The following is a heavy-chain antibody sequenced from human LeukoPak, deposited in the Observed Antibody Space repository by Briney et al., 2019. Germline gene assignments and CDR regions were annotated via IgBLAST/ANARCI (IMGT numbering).Heavy chain of an antibody. CDR1: GFTFNDYY. J-gene: IGHJ5*02. Sequence: GGSLRLSCAASGFTFNDYYMSWIRQAPGKGLEWLSYTNIGGTNTHYADSVKGRFTISRDNAKKSLYLEMNNLRAEDTAVYYCATDGAGFDIWGQGVLVTVSS. V-gene: IGHV3-11*01. CDR2: TNIGGTNT. CDR3: ATDGAGFDI.